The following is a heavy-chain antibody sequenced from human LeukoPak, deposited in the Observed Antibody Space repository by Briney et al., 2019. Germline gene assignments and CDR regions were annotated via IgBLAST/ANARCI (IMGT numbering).Heavy chain of an antibody. V-gene: IGHV3-21*01. J-gene: IGHJ3*02. Sequence: GGSLRLSCAASGLTFSGYWLTWVRQAPGKGLEWVSSISSSSSYIYYADSVKGRFTISRDNAKNSLYLQMNSLRAEDTAVYYCARSIAVAGTDAFDIWGQGTMVTVSS. CDR1: GLTFSGYW. D-gene: IGHD6-19*01. CDR3: ARSIAVAGTDAFDI. CDR2: ISSSSSYI.